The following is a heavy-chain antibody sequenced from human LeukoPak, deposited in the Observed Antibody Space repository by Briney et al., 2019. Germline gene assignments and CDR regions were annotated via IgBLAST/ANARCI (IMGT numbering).Heavy chain of an antibody. CDR1: GFTVSSYA. V-gene: IGHV3-23*01. J-gene: IGHJ4*02. CDR2: ISGSGGST. Sequence: GGSLRLSCAASGFTVSSYAMSWVRQAPGKGLEWVSAISGSGGSTYYADSVKGRFTISRDNSKNTLYLQMNSLRDEDTAEYYCARDSRPFSLYWRQGPLLPVSS. CDR3: ARDSRPFSLY. D-gene: IGHD2/OR15-2a*01.